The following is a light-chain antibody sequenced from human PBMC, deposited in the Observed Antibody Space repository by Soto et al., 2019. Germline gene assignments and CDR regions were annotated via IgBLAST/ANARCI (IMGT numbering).Light chain of an antibody. CDR2: EGS. V-gene: IGLV2-23*03. CDR3: CSYAGSSTFLYV. CDR1: SSDVGSYNL. Sequence: QSVLTQPASVSGSPGQSITISCTGTSSDVGSYNLVSWYQQHPGKAPKLTIYEGSKRPSGVSNRFSGSKSGNTASLTISGLQAEDEADYYCCSYAGSSTFLYVFGTGTKVTV. J-gene: IGLJ1*01.